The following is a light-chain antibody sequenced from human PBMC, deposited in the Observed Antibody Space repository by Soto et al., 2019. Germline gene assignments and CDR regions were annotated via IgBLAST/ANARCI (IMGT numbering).Light chain of an antibody. CDR1: QSVSSS. V-gene: IGKV3-11*01. CDR3: QQRSNWPPIT. J-gene: IGKJ5*01. CDR2: DAS. Sequence: EIVMTQSPATLSVSPLERATLSFRTSQSVSSSLAWYQQKPGQAPRLLIYDASNRATGIPARFSGSGSGTDFTLTISSLEPEDFAVYYCQQRSNWPPITFGQGTRLEIK.